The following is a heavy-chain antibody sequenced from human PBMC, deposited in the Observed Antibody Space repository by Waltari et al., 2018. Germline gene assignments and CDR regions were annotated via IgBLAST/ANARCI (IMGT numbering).Heavy chain of an antibody. Sequence: EVQLVESGGGLVKPGGSLRLSCAASGFTFSSYSMNWVRQAPGKGLEWVSSISSSSSYIYYADSVKGRFTISRDNAKNSLYLQMNSLRAEDTAVYYCERESPTVTRATDYWGQGTLVTVSS. V-gene: IGHV3-21*01. CDR1: GFTFSSYS. CDR3: ERESPTVTRATDY. D-gene: IGHD4-4*01. J-gene: IGHJ4*02. CDR2: ISSSSSYI.